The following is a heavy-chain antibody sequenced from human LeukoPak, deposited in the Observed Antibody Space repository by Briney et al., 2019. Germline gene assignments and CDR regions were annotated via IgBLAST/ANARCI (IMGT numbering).Heavy chain of an antibody. D-gene: IGHD1-26*01. J-gene: IGHJ4*02. CDR3: ARVNSGSYWGYFDY. CDR1: GFTFSSYA. CDR2: ISYDGSNK. V-gene: IGHV3-30*04. Sequence: PGGSLRLSCAASGFTFSSYAMHWVRQAPGKGLEWVAVISYDGSNKYYADSVKGRFTISRDNSKNTLYLQMNSLRAEDTAVYYCARVNSGSYWGYFDYWGQGTLVTVSS.